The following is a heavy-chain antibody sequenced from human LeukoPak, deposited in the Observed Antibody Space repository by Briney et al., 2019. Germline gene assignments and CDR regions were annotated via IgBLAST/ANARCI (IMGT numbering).Heavy chain of an antibody. V-gene: IGHV3-74*01. CDR1: GFPFSSYA. D-gene: IGHD1-26*01. CDR2: IHGDGDNI. Sequence: GRSLRLSCAASGFPFSSYAMYWVRQAPGKGLVWVARIHGDGDNISYADSVRGRFTISRDNAKDTLYLHVNSLRPEATAVYYCARAQVGAPTDLWGQGTLVTVSS. CDR3: ARAQVGAPTDL. J-gene: IGHJ5*02.